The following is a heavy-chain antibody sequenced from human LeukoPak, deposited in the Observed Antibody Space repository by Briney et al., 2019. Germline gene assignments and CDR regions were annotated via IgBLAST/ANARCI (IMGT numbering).Heavy chain of an antibody. J-gene: IGHJ4*02. Sequence: PGGSLRLSCAASGFTFSSYSMNWVRQAPGKGLEWVSSISSSSSYIYYADSVKGRFTISRDNAKNSLYLQMNSLRAEDTAVYYCARVLSVTSPFDYWGQGTLVTVSS. CDR3: ARVLSVTSPFDY. CDR2: ISSSSSYI. V-gene: IGHV3-21*01. D-gene: IGHD4-17*01. CDR1: GFTFSSYS.